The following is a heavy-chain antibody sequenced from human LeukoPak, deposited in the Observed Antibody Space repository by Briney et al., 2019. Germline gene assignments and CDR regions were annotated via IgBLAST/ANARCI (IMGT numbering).Heavy chain of an antibody. D-gene: IGHD3-16*02. J-gene: IGHJ4*02. Sequence: SCKASGYTFSSYAMSWVRQAPGKGLEWVSAISGSGGSTYYADSVKGRFTISRDNSKNTLYLQMNSLRAEDTAVYYCAKDFSGYDYVWGSYRPSRGPFDYWGQGTLVTVSS. V-gene: IGHV3-23*01. CDR1: GYTFSSYA. CDR3: AKDFSGYDYVWGSYRPSRGPFDY. CDR2: ISGSGGST.